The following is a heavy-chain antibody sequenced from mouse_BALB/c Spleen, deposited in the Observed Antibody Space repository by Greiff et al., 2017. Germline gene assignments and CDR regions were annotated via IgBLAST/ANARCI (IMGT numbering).Heavy chain of an antibody. CDR3: ARSTGSAYFAY. V-gene: IGHV1S81*02. CDR2: NNPSNGRT. D-gene: IGHD4-1*02. J-gene: IGHJ2*01. Sequence: VQLQQPGAELVKPRAPVPLSCKAPAYPSPSYRMHGVKQRHGQRLEMLGKNNPSNGRTNYNEKIKSTATLTVYKSSSTAYMQLSSLTSKDSAVYYCARSTGSAYFAYWGQGTTLTVSA. CDR1: AYPSPSYR.